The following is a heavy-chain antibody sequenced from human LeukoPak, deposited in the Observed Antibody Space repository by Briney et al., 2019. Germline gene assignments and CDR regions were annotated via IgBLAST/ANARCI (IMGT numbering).Heavy chain of an antibody. D-gene: IGHD3-22*01. J-gene: IGHJ5*02. CDR2: INHSGST. CDR3: ARGPRYYYDSSGPRLGPRFDP. V-gene: IGHV4-34*01. Sequence: SETLSLTCAVYGGSFSGYYWSWIRQPPGKGLEWIGEINHSGSTNYNPSLKSRVTISVDTSKNQFSLKLSSVTAADTAVYYCARGPRYYYDSSGPRLGPRFDPWGQGTLVTVSS. CDR1: GGSFSGYY.